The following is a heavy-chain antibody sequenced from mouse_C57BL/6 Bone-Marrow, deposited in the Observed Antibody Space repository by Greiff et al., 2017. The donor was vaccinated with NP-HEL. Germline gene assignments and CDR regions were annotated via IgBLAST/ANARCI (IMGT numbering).Heavy chain of an antibody. J-gene: IGHJ2*01. D-gene: IGHD5-5*01. CDR1: GYSFTGYY. CDR3: AVHYQLRIDY. Sequence: EVQLQQSGPELVKPGASVKISCKASGYSFTGYYMNWVKQSPEKSLEWIGEINPSTGGTTYNQKFKAKATLTVDKSSSTAYMQLKSLTSEDSAVYYWAVHYQLRIDYWGQGTTLTVSS. V-gene: IGHV1-42*01. CDR2: INPSTGGT.